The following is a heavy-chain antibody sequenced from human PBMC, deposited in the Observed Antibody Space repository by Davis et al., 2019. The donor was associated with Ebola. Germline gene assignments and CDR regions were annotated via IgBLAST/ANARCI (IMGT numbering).Heavy chain of an antibody. CDR3: ARGAYSSSWYHFDY. J-gene: IGHJ4*02. V-gene: IGHV3-23*01. Sequence: GGSLRLSCAASGFTFSSYAMNWVRQAPGKGLEWVSGISGSGGSTYYADSVKGRFTISRDNSKNTLYLQMNSLRAEDTAVYYCARGAYSSSWYHFDYWGQGTLVTVSS. CDR1: GFTFSSYA. CDR2: ISGSGGST. D-gene: IGHD6-13*01.